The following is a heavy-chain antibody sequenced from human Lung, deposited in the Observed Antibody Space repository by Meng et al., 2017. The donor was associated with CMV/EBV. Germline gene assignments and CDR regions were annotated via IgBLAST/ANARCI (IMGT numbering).Heavy chain of an antibody. CDR3: ARESGGSGESLLDN. V-gene: IGHV3-64*01. D-gene: IGHD2-15*01. Sequence: SGLTFSYYAMHGVRQAPGKGLEYVSAIGANGNNTYYAKSVKGRFTISRDNSKNTLYLQMGSLRTEDMAVYYCARESGGSGESLLDNWGRGTLVTVSS. J-gene: IGHJ4*02. CDR2: IGANGNNT. CDR1: GLTFSYYA.